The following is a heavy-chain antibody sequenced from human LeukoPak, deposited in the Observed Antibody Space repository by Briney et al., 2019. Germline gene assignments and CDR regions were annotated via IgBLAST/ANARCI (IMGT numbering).Heavy chain of an antibody. D-gene: IGHD4-11*01. V-gene: IGHV4-4*09. CDR1: GGSFDSKY. J-gene: IGHJ6*03. Sequence: SETLSLTCSVSGGSFDSKYWSWIRQPPGKGLEWIGYIYTSGSTNFNPSLRSRVAMSIDTSKNQFFLKVYSVTAADTAVYYCANYIRTVHYYMDVWGKGTTFIVSS. CDR3: ANYIRTVHYYMDV. CDR2: IYTSGST.